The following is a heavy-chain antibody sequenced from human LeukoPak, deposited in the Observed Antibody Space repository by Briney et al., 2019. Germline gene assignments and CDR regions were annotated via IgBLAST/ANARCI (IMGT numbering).Heavy chain of an antibody. V-gene: IGHV3-23*01. CDR1: GFTFSSYA. CDR3: AKDQVWIVVGSFDY. D-gene: IGHD3-22*01. J-gene: IGHJ4*02. Sequence: GGSLRLSCAASGFTFSSYAMSWVRQAPGKGLEWVSGISGSGGSTYYADSVKGRFTISRDNSKNTLYLQMTSLRAEDTAVYYCAKDQVWIVVGSFDYWGAGTLVTVSS. CDR2: ISGSGGST.